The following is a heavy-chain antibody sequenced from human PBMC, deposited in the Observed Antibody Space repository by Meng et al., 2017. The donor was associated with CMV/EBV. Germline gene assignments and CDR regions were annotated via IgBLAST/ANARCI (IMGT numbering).Heavy chain of an antibody. CDR2: INHSGST. Sequence: QGQLQRWGAGALNTSETTPSALAVYGCSFSGYSWGWIRPPPGKRLEWIGEINHSGSTNYNPSLKSRVTISVDTVQNQFALKLSSVTAADTAVYYCARGRGCWYFVDYWGQGTLVTVSS. CDR3: ARGRGCWYFVDY. J-gene: IGHJ4*02. CDR1: GCSFSGYS. V-gene: IGHV4-34*01. D-gene: IGHD6-13*01.